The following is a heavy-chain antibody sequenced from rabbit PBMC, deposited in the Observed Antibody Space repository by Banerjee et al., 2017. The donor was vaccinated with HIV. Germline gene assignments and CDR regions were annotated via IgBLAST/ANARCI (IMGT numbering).Heavy chain of an antibody. CDR1: GFSFSGNY. D-gene: IGHD2-1*01. V-gene: IGHV1S40*01. CDR3: ARDLYYGGYVAYGAAFNL. Sequence: QSLEESGGDLVKPGASLTLTCTASGFSFSGNYMCWVRQAPGKGLELIACIATTTDGSTYYASWAKGRFTISRSTSLNTVTLQMTSLTAADTATYFCARDLYYGGYVAYGAAFNLWGPGTLVTVS. J-gene: IGHJ4*01. CDR2: IATTTDGST.